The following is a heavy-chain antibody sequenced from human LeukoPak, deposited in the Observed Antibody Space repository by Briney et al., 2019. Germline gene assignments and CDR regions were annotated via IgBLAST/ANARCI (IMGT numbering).Heavy chain of an antibody. Sequence: QPGGSLRLSCAASGFTFSSYGMHWVRQAPGKGLEWVAVIWYDGSNKYYADSVKGRFTISRDNSKNTLYLQMNSLRAEDTAVYYCARDARIAAAGFDPWGQGTLVTVSS. CDR3: ARDARIAAAGFDP. V-gene: IGHV3-33*01. CDR1: GFTFSSYG. CDR2: IWYDGSNK. J-gene: IGHJ5*02. D-gene: IGHD6-13*01.